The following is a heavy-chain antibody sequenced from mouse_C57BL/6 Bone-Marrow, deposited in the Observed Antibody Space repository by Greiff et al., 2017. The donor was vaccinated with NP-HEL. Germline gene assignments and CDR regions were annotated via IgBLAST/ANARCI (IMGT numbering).Heavy chain of an antibody. CDR1: GYTFTSYW. D-gene: IGHD1-1*01. J-gene: IGHJ3*01. CDR3: ARDYYGSSLAY. Sequence: QVQLKQPGAELVMPGASVKLSCKASGYTFTSYWMHWVKQRPGQGLEWIGEIDPSDSYTNYNQKFKGKSTLTVDKSSSTAYMQLSSLTSEDSAVYYCARDYYGSSLAYWGQGTLVTVSA. V-gene: IGHV1-69*01. CDR2: IDPSDSYT.